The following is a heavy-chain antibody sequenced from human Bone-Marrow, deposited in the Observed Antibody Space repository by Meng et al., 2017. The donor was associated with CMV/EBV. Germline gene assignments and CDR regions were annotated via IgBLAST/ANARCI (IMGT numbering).Heavy chain of an antibody. D-gene: IGHD6-13*01. V-gene: IGHV4-34*01. J-gene: IGHJ4*02. CDR2: INHSGST. CDR3: ARGGQLANY. Sequence: SETLSLTCAVYGGSFSGYYRSWIRQPPGKGLEWIGEINHSGSTNYNPSLKSRVTISVDTSKNQFSLKLSSVTAADTAVYYCARGGQLANYWGQGTLVTVSS. CDR1: GGSFSGYY.